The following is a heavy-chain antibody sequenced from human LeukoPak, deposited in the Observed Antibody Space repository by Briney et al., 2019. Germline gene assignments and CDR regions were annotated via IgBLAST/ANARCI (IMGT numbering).Heavy chain of an antibody. Sequence: GRSLRLSCAASGFTSNSYGMHWVRQVPGKGLEGVALISYDGSNKHYADSVKGRFTISRDNSKNTLYLQMNSLRAEDTAVYYCARAHLSSSSTDYMEVWGKGTTVTVSS. CDR3: ARAHLSSSSTDYMEV. CDR1: GFTSNSYG. V-gene: IGHV3-30*03. CDR2: ISYDGSNK. D-gene: IGHD6-6*01. J-gene: IGHJ6*03.